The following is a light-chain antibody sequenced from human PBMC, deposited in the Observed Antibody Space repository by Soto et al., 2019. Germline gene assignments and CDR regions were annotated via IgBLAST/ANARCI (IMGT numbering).Light chain of an antibody. CDR2: GAS. J-gene: IGKJ2*01. V-gene: IGKV3-15*01. CDR1: QSVSNN. Sequence: EIVMTQSPATLSVSPGERATLSCRASQSVSNNLAWYQQKPGQAPRLLIYGASTRATGIPARFSGSGSGTELTLTLSSLQSEDVAVSYCQHYNYWPALYTFGQGTKLEIK. CDR3: QHYNYWPALYT.